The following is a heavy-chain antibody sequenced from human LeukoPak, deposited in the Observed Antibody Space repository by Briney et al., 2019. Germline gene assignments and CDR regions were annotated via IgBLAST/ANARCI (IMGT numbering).Heavy chain of an antibody. J-gene: IGHJ5*02. D-gene: IGHD6-13*01. CDR2: ISGSGNSI. CDR3: AKPTVTGHSDTWYQSSWFDP. V-gene: IGHV3-23*01. Sequence: GGSLRLSCAASGFTFSDYAMTWVRQAPGKGLEWISCISGSGNSIYYADSVKGRFTISRDNSKNTLSLQMNSLRAEDSAVYYCAKPTVTGHSDTWYQSSWFDPWGQGTLVTVSS. CDR1: GFTFSDYA.